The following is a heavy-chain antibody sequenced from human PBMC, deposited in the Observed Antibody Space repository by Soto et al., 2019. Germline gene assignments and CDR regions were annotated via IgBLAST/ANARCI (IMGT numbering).Heavy chain of an antibody. D-gene: IGHD6-6*01. CDR1: GYSFTSYW. CDR3: AIGGQLDSKYFQH. CDR2: IYHGDSDT. V-gene: IGHV5-51*01. J-gene: IGHJ1*01. Sequence: GESLKISCKGSGYSFTSYWIGWVRQMPGKGLEWMGIIYHGDSDTRYSPSFQGQVTISADKSTSTAYLQWSSLKASDTAMYYCAIGGQLDSKYFQHWGQGTLVTVSS.